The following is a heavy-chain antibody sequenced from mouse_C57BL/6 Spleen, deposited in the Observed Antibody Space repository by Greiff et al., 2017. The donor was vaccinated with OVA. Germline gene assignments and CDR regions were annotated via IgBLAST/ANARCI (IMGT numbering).Heavy chain of an antibody. D-gene: IGHD3-1*01. CDR1: GYTFTDYN. J-gene: IGHJ3*01. CDR2: INPNNGGT. Sequence: VQLQQSGPELVKPGASVKIPCKASGYTFTDYNMDWVKQSHGKSLEWIGDINPNNGGTIYNQKFKGKATLTVDKSSSTAYMELRSLTSEDTAVYYCARMAADSAWFAYWGQGTLVTVSA. CDR3: ARMAADSAWFAY. V-gene: IGHV1-18*01.